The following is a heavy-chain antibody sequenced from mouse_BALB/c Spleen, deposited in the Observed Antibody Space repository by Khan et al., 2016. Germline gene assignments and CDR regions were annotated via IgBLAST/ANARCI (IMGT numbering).Heavy chain of an antibody. J-gene: IGHJ2*01. CDR1: GYSITSDYA. V-gene: IGHV3-2*02. CDR3: ARGRSYYFDY. Sequence: VQLKESGPGLVKPSQSLSLTCTVTGYSITSDYAWNWIRQFPGNKLEWMGYISYSGSTSYNPSLSSRISITRDTSKNQFFLQLNSVTKEYTATYDCARGRSYYFDYWGQGTTLPVSS. CDR2: ISYSGST. D-gene: IGHD1-1*01.